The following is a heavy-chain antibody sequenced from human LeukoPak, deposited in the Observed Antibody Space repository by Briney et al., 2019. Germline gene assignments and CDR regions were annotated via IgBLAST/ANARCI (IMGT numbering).Heavy chain of an antibody. D-gene: IGHD6-19*01. CDR3: ARAQGRLVPPAY. V-gene: IGHV4-34*01. Sequence: SEALSLTCAVYGGSFSGYYWSWIRQPPGKGLEWIGEMNHSGSTNYNPSLKSRVTIPADTSKKQFSLKLSSVTAADTAVYFCARAQGRLVPPAYLGQGTLVTVSS. CDR1: GGSFSGYY. CDR2: MNHSGST. J-gene: IGHJ4*02.